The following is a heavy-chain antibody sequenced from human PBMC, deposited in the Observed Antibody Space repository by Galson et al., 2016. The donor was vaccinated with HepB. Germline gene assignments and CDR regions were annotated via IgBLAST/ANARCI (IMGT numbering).Heavy chain of an antibody. CDR3: ARHVSPIDAFDV. Sequence: SETLSLTCSVSYGSITTDSHYWDWIRQSPGKGLEWIGSVYYTGNSYYGPSLKSRATISVDTSKNHFSLKLTSVTAADPAVYYGARHVSPIDAFDVWGLGTMVTVSS. J-gene: IGHJ3*01. D-gene: IGHD5/OR15-5a*01. CDR2: VYYTGNS. V-gene: IGHV4-39*01. CDR1: YGSITTDSHY.